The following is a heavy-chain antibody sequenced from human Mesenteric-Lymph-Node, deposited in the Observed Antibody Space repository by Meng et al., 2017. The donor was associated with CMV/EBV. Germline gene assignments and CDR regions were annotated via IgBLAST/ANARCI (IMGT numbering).Heavy chain of an antibody. Sequence: TFRSYAISWVRQAPGQGLEWMGWVDDGNGNTKYSQKFQGRVTITRDTSASTAYMELSSLRSEDTAVYYCARMDGYSGYDSPQGDYWGQGTLVTVSS. CDR3: ARMDGYSGYDSPQGDY. J-gene: IGHJ4*02. CDR2: VDDGNGNT. V-gene: IGHV1-3*01. CDR1: TFRSYA. D-gene: IGHD5-12*01.